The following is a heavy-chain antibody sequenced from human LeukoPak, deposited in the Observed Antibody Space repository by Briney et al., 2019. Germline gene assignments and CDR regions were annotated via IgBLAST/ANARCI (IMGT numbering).Heavy chain of an antibody. CDR2: ISAYNGNT. D-gene: IGHD6-13*01. V-gene: IGHV1-18*01. Sequence: ASVKVSCKASGYTFTSYSISWVRQAPGQGLEWMGWISAYNGNTNYAQKLQGRVTMTTDTSTSTAYMELRSLRSDDTAVYYCARDVIAAAGTVTTYYYYYYGMDVWGQGTTVTVPS. CDR1: GYTFTSYS. J-gene: IGHJ6*02. CDR3: ARDVIAAAGTVTTYYYYYYGMDV.